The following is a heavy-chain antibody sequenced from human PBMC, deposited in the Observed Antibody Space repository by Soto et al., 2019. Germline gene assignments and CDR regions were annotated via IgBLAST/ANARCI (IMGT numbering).Heavy chain of an antibody. CDR2: ISGYNGDT. CDR3: ARASLTIFGAPYGMDV. Sequence: WASVKVSCKASGYPFTRYSIRWVRQAPGQGLEWMGWISGYNGDTEYSKNFQGRLTMAIDTSTTTASMELRSLRSDDTAVYYCARASLTIFGAPYGMDVWGQGTSVTVCS. D-gene: IGHD3-3*01. J-gene: IGHJ6*02. V-gene: IGHV1-18*04. CDR1: GYPFTRYS.